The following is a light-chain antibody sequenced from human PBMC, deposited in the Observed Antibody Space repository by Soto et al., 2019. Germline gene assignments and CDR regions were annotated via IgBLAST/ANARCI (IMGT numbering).Light chain of an antibody. CDR2: GAS. Sequence: EIGLTQSPGTLSLSPGERATLSCRASQRVRSNYLAWYQRKPGQAPRLLIYGASTRATGIPDRFSGTGSGTDFTLTISRLEPEDFAVYYCQQYGGSPYTFGQGTKLEIK. J-gene: IGKJ2*01. CDR1: QRVRSNY. V-gene: IGKV3-20*01. CDR3: QQYGGSPYT.